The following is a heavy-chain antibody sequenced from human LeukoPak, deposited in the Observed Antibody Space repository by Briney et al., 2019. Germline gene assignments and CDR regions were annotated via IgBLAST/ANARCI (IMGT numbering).Heavy chain of an antibody. Sequence: SSETLSLTCTVSGGSISSYYWSWIRQPPGKGLEWIGYIYYRGSTNYNPSLKNRVTISVDTSKNQFSLKLSSVTAADTAVYYCARDRQLTPSWYFDLWGRGTLVTVSS. CDR3: ARDRQLTPSWYFDL. CDR1: GGSISSYY. CDR2: IYYRGST. J-gene: IGHJ2*01. D-gene: IGHD2-2*01. V-gene: IGHV4-59*01.